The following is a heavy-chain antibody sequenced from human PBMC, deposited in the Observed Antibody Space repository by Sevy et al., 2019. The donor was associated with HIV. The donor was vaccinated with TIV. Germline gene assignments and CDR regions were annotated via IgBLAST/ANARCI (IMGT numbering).Heavy chain of an antibody. CDR1: GGSINSGYYY. D-gene: IGHD6-13*01. J-gene: IGHJ4*02. CDR3: ARQGTSWPLYFDY. Sequence: SETLSLTCTVSGGSINSGYYYWGWIRQPPGKGLEWIGSIFYSGSTYYNPSLKSRVTISTDTSKNQFSLNLSSVTAADTAVYYWARQGTSWPLYFDYWGQGTLVTVSS. CDR2: IFYSGST. V-gene: IGHV4-39*01.